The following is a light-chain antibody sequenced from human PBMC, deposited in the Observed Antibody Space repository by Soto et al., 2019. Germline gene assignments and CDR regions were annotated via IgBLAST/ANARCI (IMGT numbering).Light chain of an antibody. J-gene: IGKJ5*01. CDR2: DAS. V-gene: IGKV1-5*01. CDR1: QTISSW. Sequence: DIQMTQAPSTLSGSVGDRVTITCRSSQTISSWLAWYQQKPGKAPKLLIYDASSLESGVPSRFSGSGSGTEFTLTISSLQSEDFAVYYCQQYNNWPPITFGQGTRLEI. CDR3: QQYNNWPPIT.